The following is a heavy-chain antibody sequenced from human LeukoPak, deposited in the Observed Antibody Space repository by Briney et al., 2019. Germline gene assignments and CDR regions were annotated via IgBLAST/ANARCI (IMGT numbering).Heavy chain of an antibody. Sequence: SGGSLRLSCAASGFTFDDYGMSWVRQAPGKGLEWVSGINWNGGSTGYADSVKGRFTISRDNAKNSLYLQMNSLRAEDTALYHCARGRCSSTSCYFYYYYYMDVWGKGTTVTVSS. CDR2: INWNGGST. J-gene: IGHJ6*03. V-gene: IGHV3-20*01. CDR1: GFTFDDYG. CDR3: ARGRCSSTSCYFYYYYYMDV. D-gene: IGHD2-2*01.